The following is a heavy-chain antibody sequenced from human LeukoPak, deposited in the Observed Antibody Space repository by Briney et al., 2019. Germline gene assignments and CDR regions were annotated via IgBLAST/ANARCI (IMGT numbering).Heavy chain of an antibody. D-gene: IGHD6-19*01. CDR1: GFTFSAYS. CDR2: LSYDGRNQ. J-gene: IGHJ1*01. V-gene: IGHV3-30-3*02. CDR3: EKDIAVAVSAPPEDFQH. Sequence: GGSLRLSCAHSGFTFSAYSMHWVRQAPGQGLEWVAVLSYDGRNQLYADAVKGRFTISRDNSKNTLSLQMNSLRPEDTAVYYCEKDIAVAVSAPPEDFQHWGQGTLVTVSS.